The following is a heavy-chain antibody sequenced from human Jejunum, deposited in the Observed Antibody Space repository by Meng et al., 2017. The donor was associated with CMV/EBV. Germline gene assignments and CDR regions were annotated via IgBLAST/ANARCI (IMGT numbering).Heavy chain of an antibody. V-gene: IGHV3-74*01. CDR3: ARDKWELYFDY. Sequence: CAASGFTFSTYSMPWVRQAPGKGLEWVSHIKYDGSRENYADSVKGRFAISRDNTKNMLSLQMNSLRAEDTAVYYCARDKWELYFDYWGQGALVTVSS. J-gene: IGHJ4*02. CDR1: GFTFSTYS. D-gene: IGHD1-26*01. CDR2: IKYDGSRE.